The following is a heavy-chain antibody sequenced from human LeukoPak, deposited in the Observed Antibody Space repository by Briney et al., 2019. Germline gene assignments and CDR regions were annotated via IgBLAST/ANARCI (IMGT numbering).Heavy chain of an antibody. J-gene: IGHJ4*02. CDR3: ARAGNAYYYDSSGYFDY. V-gene: IGHV1-2*02. CDR1: GYSFTGYY. CDR2: INPDSGGT. D-gene: IGHD3-22*01. Sequence: ASVKVSCKASGYSFTGYYLQWVRQAPGQGLEWMGWINPDSGGTNSAQKFQGRVTMTRDTSISTAYMELSSLRSDDTAVYYCARAGNAYYYDSSGYFDYWGQGTLVTVSS.